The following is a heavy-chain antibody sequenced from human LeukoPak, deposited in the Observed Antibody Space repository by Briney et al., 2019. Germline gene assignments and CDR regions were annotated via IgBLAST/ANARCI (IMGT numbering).Heavy chain of an antibody. CDR2: ISAYNGNT. CDR3: ARVEWFGEFPNWFDP. CDR1: GYTFTSYG. J-gene: IGHJ5*01. D-gene: IGHD3-10*01. V-gene: IGHV1-18*01. Sequence: ASVKVSCKASGYTFTSYGISWVRQAPGQGLEWMGWISAYNGNTNYAQKPQGRVTMTTDTSTSTAYMELRSLRSDDTAVYYCARVEWFGEFPNWFDPWGQGTLVTVSS.